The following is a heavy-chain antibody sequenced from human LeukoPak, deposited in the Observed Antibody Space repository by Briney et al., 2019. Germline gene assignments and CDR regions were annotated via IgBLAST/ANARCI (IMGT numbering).Heavy chain of an antibody. Sequence: GGSLRLSCVASGFTFSSYSMMWVRQAPGKGLEWVSYISSSSTTIYYADSVKGRFTISRDNAKNSLYLQMNSLRAEDTAVYYCAKDRAAAGTHPYYFDYWGQGTLVTVSS. CDR1: GFTFSSYS. CDR2: ISSSSTTI. V-gene: IGHV3-48*01. CDR3: AKDRAAAGTHPYYFDY. J-gene: IGHJ4*02. D-gene: IGHD6-13*01.